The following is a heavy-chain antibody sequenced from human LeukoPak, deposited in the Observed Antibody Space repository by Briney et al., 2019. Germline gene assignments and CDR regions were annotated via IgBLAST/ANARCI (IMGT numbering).Heavy chain of an antibody. CDR2: IYYSGST. CDR3: ARLATIQDRGCD. J-gene: IGHJ4*02. Sequence: PSETLSLTCTVSGGSISSSSYYWGWIRQPPGKGLEWIGSIYYSGSTYYNPSLKSRVTISVDTSKNQFSLKLSSVTAADTAVYYCARLATIQDRGCDWGQGTLVTVSS. CDR1: GGSISSSSYY. V-gene: IGHV4-39*01. D-gene: IGHD5-12*01.